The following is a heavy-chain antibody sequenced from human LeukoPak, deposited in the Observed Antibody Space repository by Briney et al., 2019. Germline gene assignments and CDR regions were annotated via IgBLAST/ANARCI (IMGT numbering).Heavy chain of an antibody. CDR1: GFTFSRYA. CDR2: MSYDGSNK. CDR3: VRDDYGSWTQPLDY. D-gene: IGHD3-10*01. J-gene: IGHJ4*02. Sequence: GGSLRLSCAASGFTFSRYAMHWVRQAPGKGLEWVAVMSYDGSNKYYADSVKGRFTISRDNYKNTLFLQMNSLSAEDTAVYYCVRDDYGSWTQPLDYWGQGTLVTVSS. V-gene: IGHV3-30-3*01.